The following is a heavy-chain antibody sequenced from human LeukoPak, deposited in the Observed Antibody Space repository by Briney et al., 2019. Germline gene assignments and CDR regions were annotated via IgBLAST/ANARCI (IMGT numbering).Heavy chain of an antibody. CDR2: IYYSGST. CDR1: GGSISSSSYY. CDR3: ARRSRETADFDY. V-gene: IGHV4-39*01. Sequence: SETLSLTCTVSGGSISSSSYYWGWIRQPPGKGLELIGSIYYSGSTYYNPSLKSRVTISVDTSKNQFSLKLSSVTAADTAVYYCARRSRETADFDYWGQGTLVTVSS. D-gene: IGHD5-18*01. J-gene: IGHJ4*02.